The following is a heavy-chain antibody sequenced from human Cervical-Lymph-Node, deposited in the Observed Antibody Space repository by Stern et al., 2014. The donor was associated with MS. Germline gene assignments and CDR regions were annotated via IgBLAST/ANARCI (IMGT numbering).Heavy chain of an antibody. V-gene: IGHV3-11*06. CDR3: ARDRTMVRGSFDY. Sequence: VQLVESGGGLVKPGGSLRLSCAASGFTFSDYYMSWIRQAPGKGLAWVSYISGGSSYPNYADSVKGRFTISRDNAKNSLYLQMNSLRAEDTAVYYCARDRTMVRGSFDYWGQGTLVTVSS. D-gene: IGHD3-10*01. CDR2: ISGGSSYP. J-gene: IGHJ4*02. CDR1: GFTFSDYY.